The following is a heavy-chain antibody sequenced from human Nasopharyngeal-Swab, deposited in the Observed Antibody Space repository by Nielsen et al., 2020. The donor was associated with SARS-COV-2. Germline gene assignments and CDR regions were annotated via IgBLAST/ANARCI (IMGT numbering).Heavy chain of an antibody. CDR1: GFTFSSYS. J-gene: IGHJ5*02. CDR3: AREVVVPSGGYNWFDP. CDR2: ISSSSTI. Sequence: LSLTCAASGFTFSSYSMNRVRQAPGKGLEWVSYISSSSTIYYADSVKDRFTISRDNAKNSLYLQMNSLRAEDTAVYYCAREVVVPSGGYNWFDPWGQGTLVTVSS. D-gene: IGHD2-2*01. V-gene: IGHV3-48*01.